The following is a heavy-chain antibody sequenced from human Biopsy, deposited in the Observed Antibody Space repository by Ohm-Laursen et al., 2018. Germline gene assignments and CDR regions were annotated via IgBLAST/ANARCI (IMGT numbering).Heavy chain of an antibody. CDR3: AREGEANYCKHGVCPSDF. CDR1: GFTFDGFS. CDR2: ISASGNHI. V-gene: IGHV3-21*01. Sequence: SLRLSCTASGFTFDGFSMNWVRQAPGKGLEWVSSISASGNHIYYTDSVKGRFTVSRDNGRNSLYLQMNSLRVEDTAVYDCAREGEANYCKHGVCPSDFWGQGTLVTVSS. D-gene: IGHD2-8*01. J-gene: IGHJ4*02.